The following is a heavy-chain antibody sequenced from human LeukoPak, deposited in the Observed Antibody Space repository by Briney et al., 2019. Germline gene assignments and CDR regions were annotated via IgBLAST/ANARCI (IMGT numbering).Heavy chain of an antibody. D-gene: IGHD3-22*01. CDR1: QYSFSDYA. CDR3: ANPRYDSSGYYYVD. V-gene: IGHV1-3*01. J-gene: IGHJ4*02. Sequence: ASVKVSCTASQYSFSDYAIHWVRQAPGQRLEWMGWIDAGNGRTKYSQSFQGRLTITRDTSASTAYMELSSLRSEDTAVYYCANPRYDSSGYYYVDWGQGTLVTVSS. CDR2: IDAGNGRT.